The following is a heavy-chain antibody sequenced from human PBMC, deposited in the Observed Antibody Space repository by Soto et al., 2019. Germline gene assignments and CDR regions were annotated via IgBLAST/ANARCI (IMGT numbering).Heavy chain of an antibody. CDR1: GFTFSRYW. Sequence: GGSLRLSCAASGFTFSRYWMHWVRQAPGKGLVGVSRIKTDGSSTTYADSVKGRFTISRDNAKNTLYLQMDSLRAEDSAVYYCATWDYGSSLYWGQGTLVTVSS. V-gene: IGHV3-74*01. D-gene: IGHD6-6*01. CDR3: ATWDYGSSLY. J-gene: IGHJ4*02. CDR2: IKTDGSST.